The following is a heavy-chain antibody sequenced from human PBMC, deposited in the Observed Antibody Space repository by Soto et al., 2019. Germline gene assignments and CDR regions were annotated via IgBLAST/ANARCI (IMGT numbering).Heavy chain of an antibody. J-gene: IGHJ6*02. CDR2: INAGNGNT. CDR1: GYTFTSYA. Sequence: QVQLVQSGAEVKKPGASVKVSCKASGYTFTSYAMHWVRQAPGQRLEWMGWINAGNGNTKYSQKLQGRVTITRDTSASTAYMELSSLRSEDTAVYYCARGDTMIVVSLPYYGMDVWGQGTTVTVSS. V-gene: IGHV1-3*01. CDR3: ARGDTMIVVSLPYYGMDV. D-gene: IGHD3-22*01.